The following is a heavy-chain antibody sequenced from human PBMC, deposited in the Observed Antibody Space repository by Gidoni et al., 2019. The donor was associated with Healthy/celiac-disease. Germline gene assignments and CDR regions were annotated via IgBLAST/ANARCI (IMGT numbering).Heavy chain of an antibody. V-gene: IGHV3-23*04. Sequence: EVQLVESGGGLVQPGGSLRFPCAALGFTFCSYAMSWVRQAPGKGLEWVSAISGSGGSTYYADSVKGRFTISRDNSKSTLYLQMNSLRAEDTAVYYCAKVVGPNREVNWFDPWGQGTLVTVSS. D-gene: IGHD1-26*01. CDR2: ISGSGGST. J-gene: IGHJ5*02. CDR3: AKVVGPNREVNWFDP. CDR1: GFTFCSYA.